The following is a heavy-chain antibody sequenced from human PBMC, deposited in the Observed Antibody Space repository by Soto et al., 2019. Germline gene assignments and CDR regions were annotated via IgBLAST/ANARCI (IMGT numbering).Heavy chain of an antibody. V-gene: IGHV4-30-4*01. Sequence: QVQLQESGPGLVKPSQTLSLTCTVSGGSISSGDYYWSWIRQPPGKGLEWIGYIYDSGSTYYNQYLKSRLTISVDTSKNQFSLKLNSVTAADTAVYFCAKSDYCSGGGCSLWFDPWGQGTLVTVSS. CDR1: GGSISSGDYY. CDR3: AKSDYCSGGGCSLWFDP. J-gene: IGHJ5*02. D-gene: IGHD2-15*01. CDR2: IYDSGST.